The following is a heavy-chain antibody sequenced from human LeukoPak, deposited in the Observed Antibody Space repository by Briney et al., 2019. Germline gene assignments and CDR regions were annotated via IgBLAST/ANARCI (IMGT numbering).Heavy chain of an antibody. D-gene: IGHD6-13*01. CDR3: ATGSVRYSASWYSQEGDY. V-gene: IGHV3-23*01. CDR1: GFTFSSYW. J-gene: IGHJ4*02. Sequence: GGSLRLSCAASGFTFSSYWMHWVRQAPGKGLEWVSAISVSAGSTYYADSVKGRSTISRDNSKNTLYLQMNSLRAEDTAVYYCATGSVRYSASWYSQEGDYWGQGTLVTVSS. CDR2: ISVSAGST.